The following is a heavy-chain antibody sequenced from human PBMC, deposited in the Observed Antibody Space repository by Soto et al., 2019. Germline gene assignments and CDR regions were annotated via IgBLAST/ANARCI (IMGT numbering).Heavy chain of an antibody. CDR3: ARGGIVEVPAASNAFDI. CDR1: GGSISSYY. CDR2: IYYSGST. J-gene: IGHJ3*02. D-gene: IGHD2-2*01. V-gene: IGHV4-59*01. Sequence: PSETLSLTCTVSGGSISSYYWSWIRQPPGKGLEWIGYIYYSGSTNYNPSLKSRVTISVDTSKNQFSLKLSSVTAADTAVYYCARGGIVEVPAASNAFDIWGQGTMVTVSS.